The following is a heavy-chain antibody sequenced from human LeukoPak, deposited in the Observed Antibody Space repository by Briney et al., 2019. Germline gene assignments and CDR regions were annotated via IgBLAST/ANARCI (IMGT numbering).Heavy chain of an antibody. V-gene: IGHV3-30-3*02. Sequence: GGSLRLSCTASDFTLAAYAMHWVRQAPGKGLEWVTSISYNGKNAFYADSVKGRFTISRDNSQNTLHLQMNSLRAEDTAVYYCAKQLGYCSDGSCYFPYWGQGTLVTVSS. D-gene: IGHD2-15*01. J-gene: IGHJ4*02. CDR3: AKQLGYCSDGSCYFPY. CDR1: DFTLAAYA. CDR2: ISYNGKNA.